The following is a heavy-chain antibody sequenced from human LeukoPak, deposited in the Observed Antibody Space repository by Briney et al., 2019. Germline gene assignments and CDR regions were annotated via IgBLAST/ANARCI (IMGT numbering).Heavy chain of an antibody. V-gene: IGHV1-2*04. D-gene: IGHD3-10*01. CDR3: AREGYYDSGSFYNYYYMDV. CDR2: INPNSGGT. Sequence: ASVKVSCKASGYTFTGYYMHWVRQAPGQGLEWMGWINPNSGGTNYAQKFQGWVTMTRDTSISTAYMELSRLRSDDTAVYYCAREGYYDSGSFYNYYYMDVWGEGTTVAVSS. CDR1: GYTFTGYY. J-gene: IGHJ6*03.